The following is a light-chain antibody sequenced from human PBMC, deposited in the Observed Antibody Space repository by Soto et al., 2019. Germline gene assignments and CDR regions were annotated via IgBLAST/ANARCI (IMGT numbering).Light chain of an antibody. J-gene: IGKJ4*01. CDR1: QSVSSN. CDR3: QQYNNWPPLT. CDR2: GAS. V-gene: IGKV3-15*01. Sequence: EIVMTQSPATLSVSPGERATLSCRASQSVSSNLAWYQQKPGQAPRLLIYGASTRATGIPARFSGSGSGTGFTLTISSLQSEHFAVYYCQQYNNWPPLTFGGGTKVEIK.